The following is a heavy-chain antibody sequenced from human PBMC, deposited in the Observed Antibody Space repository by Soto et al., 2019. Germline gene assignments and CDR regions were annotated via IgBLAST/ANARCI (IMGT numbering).Heavy chain of an antibody. CDR2: ISSSSSYI. Sequence: GGSLRLSCAASGFTFSSYSMNWVRQALGKGLAWVSSISSSSSYIYYADSVKGRFTISRDNAKTSLYLQMNSLRAEDTAVYYCARESGSGYELGGNDAFDIWGQGTMIAVS. CDR1: GFTFSSYS. V-gene: IGHV3-21*01. D-gene: IGHD5-12*01. CDR3: ARESGSGYELGGNDAFDI. J-gene: IGHJ3*02.